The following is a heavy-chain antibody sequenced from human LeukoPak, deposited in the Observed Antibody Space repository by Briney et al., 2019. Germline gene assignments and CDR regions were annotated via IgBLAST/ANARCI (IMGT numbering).Heavy chain of an antibody. D-gene: IGHD2-15*01. CDR3: AKPDYSRGNWFDT. J-gene: IGHJ5*02. Sequence: GGSLRLSCAASGFTFSTYAMSWVRQAPGKGLEWVSAITNDGSTYYADSVKGRFTISRDNSKSTLYLQMSSLRAEDTALYFCAKPDYSRGNWFDTWGQGTLVTVSS. CDR1: GFTFSTYA. CDR2: ITNDGST. V-gene: IGHV3-23*01.